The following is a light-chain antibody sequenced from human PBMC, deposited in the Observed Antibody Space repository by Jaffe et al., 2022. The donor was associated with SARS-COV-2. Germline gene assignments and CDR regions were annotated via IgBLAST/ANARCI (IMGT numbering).Light chain of an antibody. V-gene: IGKV1-12*01. CDR2: AAS. J-gene: IGKJ1*01. CDR3: QQGNFFPWT. CDR1: QGISIW. Sequence: DIQLTQSPSSVSASVGDRVTITCRASQGISIWLAWYQQKAGEAPKLLISAASSLQSGVPSRFSGSGSGTDFTLTINSLQPEDFASYFCQQGNFFPWTFGQGTKVEI.